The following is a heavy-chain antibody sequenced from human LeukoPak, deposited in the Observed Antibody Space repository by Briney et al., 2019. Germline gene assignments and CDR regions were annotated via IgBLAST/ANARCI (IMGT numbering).Heavy chain of an antibody. CDR3: ARGLRDFDY. CDR2: MNPNSGNT. J-gene: IGHJ4*02. Sequence: PGSSVKVSCKASGYTFTSYDINWGRQATGQGLEWMGWMNPNSGNTGYAQKFQGRVTITRNTSISTAYMELSSLRSEDTGVYYCARGLRDFDYWGQGTLVTVSS. V-gene: IGHV1-8*01. CDR1: GYTFTSYD.